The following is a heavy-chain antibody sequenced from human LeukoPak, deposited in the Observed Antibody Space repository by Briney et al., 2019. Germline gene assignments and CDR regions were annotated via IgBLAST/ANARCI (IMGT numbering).Heavy chain of an antibody. D-gene: IGHD2-15*01. CDR2: IHYSGST. V-gene: IGHV4-59*01. CDR3: ARGGGSRRFSAFDI. J-gene: IGHJ3*02. CDR1: GGSISSYY. Sequence: SETLSLTCTVSGGSISSYYWSWIRQPPGKGLEWIGYIHYSGSTNYNPSLKSRVTISVDTSKNQFSLKLSSVTAADTAVYYCARGGGSRRFSAFDIWGQGTMVTVSS.